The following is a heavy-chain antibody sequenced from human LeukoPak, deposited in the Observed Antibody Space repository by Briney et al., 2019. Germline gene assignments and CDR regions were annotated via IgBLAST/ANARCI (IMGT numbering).Heavy chain of an antibody. CDR3: ARVLDYYGSGTRDFDY. CDR2: IYYNGGT. V-gene: IGHV4-59*08. CDR1: GGSISTYY. J-gene: IGHJ4*02. D-gene: IGHD3-10*01. Sequence: SETLSLTCTVSGGSISTYYWGWIRQPPGKGLEWIGYIYYNGGTYYNPSLKSRVTMSADTSKNQFSLKLNSVTAADTAVYYCARVLDYYGSGTRDFDYWGQGILVTVSS.